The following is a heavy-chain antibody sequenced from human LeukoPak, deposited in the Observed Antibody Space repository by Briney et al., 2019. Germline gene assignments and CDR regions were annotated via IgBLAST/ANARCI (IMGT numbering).Heavy chain of an antibody. CDR3: ARGGFAGFLPDSSGYYYPG. CDR2: INPSGGST. CDR1: GYTFTSYY. V-gene: IGHV1-46*01. Sequence: ASVKVSCKASGYTFTSYYMHWVRQAPGQGLEWMGIINPSGGSTSYAQKFQGRVTMTRDTSTSTVYMELSSLRSEDTAVYYCARGGFAGFLPDSSGYYYPGWGQGTLVTVSS. D-gene: IGHD3-22*01. J-gene: IGHJ4*02.